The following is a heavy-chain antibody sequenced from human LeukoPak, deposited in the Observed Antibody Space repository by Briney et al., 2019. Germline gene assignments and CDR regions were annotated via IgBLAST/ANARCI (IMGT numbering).Heavy chain of an antibody. Sequence: GGSLRLSCAASGFTFDDYAMHWVRQAPGKGPEWVSLISGDGGSTYYADSVKGRFTISRDNSKNSLYLQMDSLRAEDTAVYYCAKWDGDLYYYYYMDVWGKGTTVTVSS. V-gene: IGHV3-43*02. D-gene: IGHD4-17*01. CDR1: GFTFDDYA. J-gene: IGHJ6*03. CDR2: ISGDGGST. CDR3: AKWDGDLYYYYYMDV.